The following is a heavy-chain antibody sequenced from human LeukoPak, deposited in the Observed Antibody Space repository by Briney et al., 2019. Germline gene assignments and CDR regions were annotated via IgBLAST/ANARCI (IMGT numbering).Heavy chain of an antibody. CDR2: INASGRT. D-gene: IGHD2-21*01. V-gene: IGHV4-4*07. CDR1: GDSINNYC. Sequence: SETLSLTCTVSGDSINNYCWSWLRQPAGKGLEWIGRINASGRTNYNSALKSRVTISIDTSRNQFSLKVKSVTAADTAVYYCAREYGDFDYWGQGTLVTVSS. J-gene: IGHJ4*02. CDR3: AREYGDFDY.